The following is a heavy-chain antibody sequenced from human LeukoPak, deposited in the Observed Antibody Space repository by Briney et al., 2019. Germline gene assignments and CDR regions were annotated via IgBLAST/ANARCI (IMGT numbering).Heavy chain of an antibody. CDR2: IYPGDSDT. CDR3: ARQTSTYYYMDV. CDR1: GYTFTSYA. V-gene: IGHV5-51*01. D-gene: IGHD2-2*01. Sequence: GASVKVSCKASGYTFTSYAMNWVRQMPGKGLEWMGIIYPGDSDTRYSPSFQGQVTISADKSISTAYLQWSSLKASDTAMYYCARQTSTYYYMDVWGKGTTVTISS. J-gene: IGHJ6*03.